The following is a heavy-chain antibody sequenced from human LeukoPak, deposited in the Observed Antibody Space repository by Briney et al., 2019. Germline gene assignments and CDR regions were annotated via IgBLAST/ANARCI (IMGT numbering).Heavy chain of an antibody. CDR1: GGSFSGYY. D-gene: IGHD3-22*01. J-gene: IGHJ6*03. V-gene: IGHV4-34*01. CDR2: INHSGST. CDR3: ARNLPYYYDSSGYWSRYYYYYMDV. Sequence: SETLSLTCAVYGGSFSGYYWSWIRQPPGKGLEWIGEINHSGSTNYNPSLKSRVTISVDTSKNQFSLKLSSVTAADTAVYYCARNLPYYYDSSGYWSRYYYYYMDVWGKGTTVTVSS.